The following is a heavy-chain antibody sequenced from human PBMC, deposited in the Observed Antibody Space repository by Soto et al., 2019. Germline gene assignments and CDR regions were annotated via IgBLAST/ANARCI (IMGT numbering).Heavy chain of an antibody. J-gene: IGHJ4*02. CDR1: GFSFSDYA. Sequence: GGSLRLSCAASGFSFSDYAMSWVRQAPGKGLEWVSGVSGGGGVTNYADSVKGRFTISRDNSKNTLYLQMNGLRAEDTAIYYCAKGRCSGTSCYSDYWGQGTLVTVSS. CDR2: VSGGGGVT. CDR3: AKGRCSGTSCYSDY. D-gene: IGHD2-15*01. V-gene: IGHV3-23*01.